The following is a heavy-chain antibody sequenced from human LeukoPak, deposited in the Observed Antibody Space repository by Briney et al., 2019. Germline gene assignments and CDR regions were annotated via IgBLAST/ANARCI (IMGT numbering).Heavy chain of an antibody. J-gene: IGHJ4*02. Sequence: GGSLGLSCAASGFTFRNYVIHWVRQAPGKGLEWVAVTSSDLNVKLYADSVKGRFTISRDNSRSTLYLQMNSLKTEDTAVYYCTTDPRYYYDSSGNFWGQGTLVTVSS. CDR2: TSSDLNVK. CDR3: TTDPRYYYDSSGNF. V-gene: IGHV3-30-3*01. D-gene: IGHD3-22*01. CDR1: GFTFRNYV.